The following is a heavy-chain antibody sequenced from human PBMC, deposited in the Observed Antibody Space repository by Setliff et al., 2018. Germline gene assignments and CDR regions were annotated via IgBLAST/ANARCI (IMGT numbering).Heavy chain of an antibody. CDR3: SRDLQGSGDYVVDY. Sequence: GESLKISCAASGFTFRSYWMSWVRQAPGKGLEWVANIKKDGSIKYYLDSVRGRFTISRDDAENSLTLQMNSLRVEDTAVYYCSRDLQGSGDYVVDYWGQGTLVTVPQ. D-gene: IGHD4-17*01. CDR1: GFTFRSYW. CDR2: IKKDGSIK. J-gene: IGHJ4*02. V-gene: IGHV3-7*01.